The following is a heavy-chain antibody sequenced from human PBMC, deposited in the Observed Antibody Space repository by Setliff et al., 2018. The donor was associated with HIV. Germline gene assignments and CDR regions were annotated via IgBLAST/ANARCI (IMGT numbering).Heavy chain of an antibody. V-gene: IGHV4-4*09. CDR3: ARSRHCGSDCYFDL. J-gene: IGHJ4*02. D-gene: IGHD2-21*02. Sequence: SETLSLTCTVSGDTDFYWNWIRQPPGKGLEWIGYIHASGKTNYNPSLKSRVTLALDTSEMHFSLHLTSVTAADTAVYSCARSRHCGSDCYFDLSGQGTLVTVSS. CDR1: GDTDFY. CDR2: IHASGKT.